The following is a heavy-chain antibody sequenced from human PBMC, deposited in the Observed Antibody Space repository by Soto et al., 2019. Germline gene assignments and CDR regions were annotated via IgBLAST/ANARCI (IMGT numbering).Heavy chain of an antibody. CDR2: INGDGSST. V-gene: IGHV3-74*01. CDR1: GFTFSSYW. Sequence: EVQLVESGGGLVQPGGSLRLSCAASGFTFSSYWMHWVRQAPGKGLVWVSRINGDGSSTTYADSVKGRFTISRDNAKNPLYLQMTSLRAEDTAVYYCARRRGSSGWKTNFDYWGQGTLVTVSS. D-gene: IGHD6-19*01. CDR3: ARRRGSSGWKTNFDY. J-gene: IGHJ4*02.